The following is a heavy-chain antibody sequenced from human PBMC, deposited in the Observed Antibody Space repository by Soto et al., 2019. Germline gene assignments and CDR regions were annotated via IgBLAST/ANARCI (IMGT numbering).Heavy chain of an antibody. J-gene: IGHJ6*02. CDR2: ISGYNGNT. Sequence: QAQLVQSGAEVKKPGASVKVSCKASGYTFSSYGITWVRQAPGQGLEWMAWISGYNGNTNYAQNLQGRVTMTTDTSTHTAYMEPRSLRSDDTAVYYCARDDFVVRGVYYYYGMDVWGQGTTVTVSS. CDR1: GYTFSSYG. D-gene: IGHD3-10*01. CDR3: ARDDFVVRGVYYYYGMDV. V-gene: IGHV1-18*01.